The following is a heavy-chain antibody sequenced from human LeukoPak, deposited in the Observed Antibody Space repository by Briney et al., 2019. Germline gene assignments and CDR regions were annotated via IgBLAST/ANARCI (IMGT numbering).Heavy chain of an antibody. D-gene: IGHD5-12*01. Sequence: PGGSLRLSCAASGFTFDNYGMSWVRQAPGKGLEWVSGINWNGGSTGYADSVKGRFTISRDNAKNSLYLQMNSLRAEDTALYYCARDRGLYSGYDPRIDVWGKGTTVTVSS. CDR3: ARDRGLYSGYDPRIDV. CDR2: INWNGGST. V-gene: IGHV3-20*04. J-gene: IGHJ6*04. CDR1: GFTFDNYG.